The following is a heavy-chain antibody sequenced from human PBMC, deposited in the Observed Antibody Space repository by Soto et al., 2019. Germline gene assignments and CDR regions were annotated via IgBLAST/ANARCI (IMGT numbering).Heavy chain of an antibody. CDR2: ISYDGSNK. Sequence: PGGSLRLSCAASGFTFSSYGMHWVRQAPGKGLEWVAVISYDGSNKYYADSVKGRFTISRDNSKNTLYLQMNSLRAEDTAVYYCARGHGTGLYGSSWSPRYWGQGTLVTVSS. CDR1: GFTFSSYG. CDR3: ARGHGTGLYGSSWSPRY. V-gene: IGHV3-30*03. J-gene: IGHJ4*02. D-gene: IGHD6-13*01.